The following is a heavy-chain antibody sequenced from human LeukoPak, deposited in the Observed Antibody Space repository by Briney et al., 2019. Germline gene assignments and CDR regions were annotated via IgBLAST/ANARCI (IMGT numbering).Heavy chain of an antibody. CDR1: GFTFSTFA. CDR2: MSGSGVTGT. D-gene: IGHD4-23*01. CDR3: AKGYYGGSATHFDS. V-gene: IGHV3-23*01. Sequence: GGSLRLSCAASGFTFSTFAMSWVRQAPGKGLERVSVMSGSGVTGTYYADSVKGRFTISRDNSKNTLFLEMNSLRAEDTALYYCAKGYYGGSATHFDSWGQGILVTVSS. J-gene: IGHJ4*02.